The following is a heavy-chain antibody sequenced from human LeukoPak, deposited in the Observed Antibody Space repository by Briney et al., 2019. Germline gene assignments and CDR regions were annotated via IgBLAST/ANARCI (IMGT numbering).Heavy chain of an antibody. D-gene: IGHD6-19*01. Sequence: EASVKVSCKASGGTFSSYAISWVRQAPGQGLEWMGGIIPIFGTANYAQKFQGRVTITADESTSTAYMELSSLRSEDTAVYYCARDTTTRYSSGPGFDYWGQGTLVTVSS. V-gene: IGHV1-69*13. CDR2: IIPIFGTA. J-gene: IGHJ4*02. CDR3: ARDTTTRYSSGPGFDY. CDR1: GGTFSSYA.